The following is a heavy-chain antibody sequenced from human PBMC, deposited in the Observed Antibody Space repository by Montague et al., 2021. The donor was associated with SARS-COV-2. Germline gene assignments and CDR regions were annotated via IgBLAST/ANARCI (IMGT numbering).Heavy chain of an antibody. CDR2: ISSTSTSI. CDR1: GFTFNSYS. V-gene: IGHV3-21*01. J-gene: IGHJ4*02. Sequence: SLRLSCAASGFTFNSYSMNWVRQAPGKGLEWVSSISSTSTSIYYADSVKGRFTISRDNAKNSLYLQMNSLRAEDTAVYYCYSGYDFGCWGQGTLVTVS. CDR3: YSGYDFGC. D-gene: IGHD5-12*01.